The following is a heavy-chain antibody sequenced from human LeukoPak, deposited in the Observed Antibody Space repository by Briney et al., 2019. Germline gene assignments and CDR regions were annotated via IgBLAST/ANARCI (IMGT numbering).Heavy chain of an antibody. CDR2: INHSGST. V-gene: IGHV4-34*01. Sequence: SETLSLTCAVYGGSFSGYYWSWIRQPPGKGLEWIGEINHSGSTNYNPSLKSRVTISVDTSKNQFSLKLSSVTAADTAVYYCARGSEMAIITGNDAFDIWGQGTMVTVSS. CDR1: GGSFSGYY. J-gene: IGHJ3*02. CDR3: ARGSEMAIITGNDAFDI. D-gene: IGHD5-24*01.